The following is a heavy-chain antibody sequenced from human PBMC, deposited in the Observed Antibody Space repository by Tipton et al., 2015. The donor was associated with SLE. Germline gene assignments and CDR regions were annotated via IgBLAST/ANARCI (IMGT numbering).Heavy chain of an antibody. D-gene: IGHD3-16*01. CDR1: GGPFSDYY. CDR2: INHSGST. Sequence: TLSLTCAVYGGPFSDYYWSWIRQSPGKGLEWIGEINHSGSTNYNPSLKSRVTISVDTSKNQFSLRLSSVTAADTAVYYCATKAGLGWFDPWGQGTLVTVSS. V-gene: IGHV4-34*01. J-gene: IGHJ5*02. CDR3: ATKAGLGWFDP.